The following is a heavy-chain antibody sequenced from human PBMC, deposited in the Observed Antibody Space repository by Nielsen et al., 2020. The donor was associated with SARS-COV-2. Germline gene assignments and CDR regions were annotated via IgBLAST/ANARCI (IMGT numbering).Heavy chain of an antibody. CDR3: AREGLLWFGELFFLYYGMDV. CDR1: GFTFSSYW. J-gene: IGHJ6*02. CDR2: IKQDGSEK. D-gene: IGHD3-10*01. V-gene: IGHV3-7*01. Sequence: GESLKISCAASGFTFSSYWMSWVRQAPGKGLEWVANIKQDGSEKYYVDSVKGRFTISRDNAKNSLYLQMNSLRAEDTAVYYCAREGLLWFGELFFLYYGMDVWGQGTTVTVSS.